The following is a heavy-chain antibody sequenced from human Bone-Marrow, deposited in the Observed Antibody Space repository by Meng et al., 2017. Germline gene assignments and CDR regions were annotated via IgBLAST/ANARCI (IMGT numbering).Heavy chain of an antibody. CDR2: IIPIFGTA. V-gene: IGHV1-69*05. J-gene: IGHJ4*02. D-gene: IGHD3-10*01. CDR3: ARADGSGSYYDFDY. CDR1: GYTFTSYY. Sequence: SVKVSCKASGYTFTSYYMHWVRQAPGQGLEWMGGIIPIFGTANYAQKFQGRVTITTDESTGTAYMELSSLRSEDTAVYYCARADGSGSYYDFDYWGQGTLVTVSS.